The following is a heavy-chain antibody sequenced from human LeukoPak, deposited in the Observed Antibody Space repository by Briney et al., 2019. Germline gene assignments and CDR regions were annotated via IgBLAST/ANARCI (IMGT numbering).Heavy chain of an antibody. CDR1: GDSIYNSDYY. J-gene: IGHJ4*02. CDR2: IYYSGST. D-gene: IGHD2-2*01. CDR3: ASRGDAYCSSTSCYREFDY. V-gene: IGHV4-39*01. Sequence: SETLSLTCTVSGDSIYNSDYYWGWIRQPPGKGLEWIGSIYYSGSTYYNPSLKSRVTISVDTSKNQFSLKLSSVTAADTAVYYCASRGDAYCSSTSCYREFDYWGQGTLVTVSS.